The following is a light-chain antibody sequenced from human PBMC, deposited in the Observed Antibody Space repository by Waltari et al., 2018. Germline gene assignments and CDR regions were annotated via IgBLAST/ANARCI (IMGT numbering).Light chain of an antibody. V-gene: IGLV3-9*01. CDR1: KLGSKN. Sequence: SYDLTQPLSVSVALGQTARITCGGNKLGSKNVHWYQQKPGQAPLLVIYRDTNRPSGIHERFSGSNLGNTATLTISRVQDGDEGDYYCQVWDSGTGVFGGGTKLTVL. CDR3: QVWDSGTGV. J-gene: IGLJ3*02. CDR2: RDT.